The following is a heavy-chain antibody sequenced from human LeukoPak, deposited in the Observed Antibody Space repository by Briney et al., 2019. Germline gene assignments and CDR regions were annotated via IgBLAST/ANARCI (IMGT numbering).Heavy chain of an antibody. CDR2: IIPIFGTA. CDR3: ARGGSGWRYYFDY. J-gene: IGHJ4*02. V-gene: IGHV1-69*05. Sequence: ASVKVSCKASGGTFISYAISWVRQAPGQGLEWMGRIIPIFGTANYAQKFQGRVTITTDESTSTAYMELSSLRSEDTAVYYCARGGSGWRYYFDYWGQGTLVTVSS. CDR1: GGTFISYA. D-gene: IGHD6-19*01.